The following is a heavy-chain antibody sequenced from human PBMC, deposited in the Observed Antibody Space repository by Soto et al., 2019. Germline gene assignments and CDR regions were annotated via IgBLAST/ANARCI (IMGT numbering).Heavy chain of an antibody. D-gene: IGHD6-19*01. CDR1: GYTFTSYA. CDR3: ARDWAVAGRLRFDY. Sequence: ASLKVCCKASGYTFTSYAMHWVRQAPGQRLEWMGWINAGNGNTKYSHKFQGRVTITRDTSASTAYMELSSLRSEDTAVYYCARDWAVAGRLRFDYWGQGTLVTVSS. CDR2: INAGNGNT. J-gene: IGHJ4*02. V-gene: IGHV1-3*01.